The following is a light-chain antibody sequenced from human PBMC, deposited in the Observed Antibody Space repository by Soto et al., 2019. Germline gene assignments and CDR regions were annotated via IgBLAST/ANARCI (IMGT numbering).Light chain of an antibody. Sequence: QSALTQPASVSGSPGQSITISCTGTSIDVGGYNYVSWYLQHPGKAPKLIIYDVSNRPSGVSNRFSGSKSGNTASLTISGFQAEDEADYYCSSYTATSALVFGGGTKLTVL. J-gene: IGLJ2*01. CDR1: SIDVGGYNY. V-gene: IGLV2-14*03. CDR2: DVS. CDR3: SSYTATSALV.